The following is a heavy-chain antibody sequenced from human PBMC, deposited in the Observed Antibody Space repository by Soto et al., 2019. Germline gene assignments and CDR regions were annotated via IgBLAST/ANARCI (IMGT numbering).Heavy chain of an antibody. Sequence: SETLSLTCTVSGGSISSYYWSWFRQPPGKGLEWIGYIYYSGSTNYNPSLKSRVTISVDTSKNQFSLKLSSVTAADTAVYYCARPAYCTNGVCALMDVWGKGTTVTVSS. J-gene: IGHJ6*03. D-gene: IGHD2-8*01. CDR2: IYYSGST. CDR1: GGSISSYY. CDR3: ARPAYCTNGVCALMDV. V-gene: IGHV4-59*08.